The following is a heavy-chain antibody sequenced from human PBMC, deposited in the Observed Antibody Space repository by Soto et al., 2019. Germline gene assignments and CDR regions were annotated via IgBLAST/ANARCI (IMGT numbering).Heavy chain of an antibody. CDR3: ARDLSYGSDENYYYYYYMDV. V-gene: IGHV6-1*01. D-gene: IGHD3-10*01. Sequence: SQTLSLTCAISGDSVSANSAAWNWIRQSPSRGLEWLGRTYYRSKWYNDYAVSVKSRITINPDTSKNQFSLQLNSVTPEDTAVYYCARDLSYGSDENYYYYYYMDVWGKGTTVTVSS. J-gene: IGHJ6*03. CDR2: TYYRSKWYN. CDR1: GDSVSANSAA.